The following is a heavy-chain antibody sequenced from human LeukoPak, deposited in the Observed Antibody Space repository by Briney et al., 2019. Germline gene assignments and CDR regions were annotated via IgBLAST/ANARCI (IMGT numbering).Heavy chain of an antibody. D-gene: IGHD3-10*01. J-gene: IGHJ4*02. CDR3: AKLNTLLWFGEPGPIDY. V-gene: IGHV3-74*01. CDR1: GFTFSSRW. CDR2: IKTDGSIT. Sequence: GGSLRLSCAASGFTFSSRWMHWVRQPPGKGLMWVSRIKTDGSITSYADSVKGRFTISRDNAKNTLYLQMNGLRAEDTAVYYCAKLNTLLWFGEPGPIDYWGQGTLVTVSS.